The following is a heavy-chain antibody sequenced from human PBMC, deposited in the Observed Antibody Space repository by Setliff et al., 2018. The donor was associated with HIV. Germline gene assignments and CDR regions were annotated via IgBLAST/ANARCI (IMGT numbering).Heavy chain of an antibody. D-gene: IGHD3-10*01. CDR2: IYTSGST. CDR1: GGSISNGYYY. J-gene: IGHJ6*03. CDR3: ARGGREYGVNYYYYYMDV. V-gene: IGHV4-61*09. Sequence: SETLSLTCTVSGGSISNGYYYGGWIRQTAGKGLEWIGHIYTSGSTNYNPSLKSRVTISVDTSKNQFSLKLSSVTAADTAVYYCARGGREYGVNYYYYYMDVWGKGTTVTVSS.